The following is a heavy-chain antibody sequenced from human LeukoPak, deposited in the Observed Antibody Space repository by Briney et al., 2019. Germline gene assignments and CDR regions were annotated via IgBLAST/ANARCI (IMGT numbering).Heavy chain of an antibody. D-gene: IGHD1-26*01. V-gene: IGHV1-3*04. CDR3: ARVPLSDASGHYYPH. J-gene: IGHJ1*01. Sequence: ASVKVSCKPSGYTFTNYGMHWVRQAPRQSPEWMGWINTGNGNTKSSQRFQDRVTLTRDTSASTAYMELNSLNSEDTAVYYCARVPLSDASGHYYPHWGQGTLITVSS. CDR1: GYTFTNYG. CDR2: INTGNGNT.